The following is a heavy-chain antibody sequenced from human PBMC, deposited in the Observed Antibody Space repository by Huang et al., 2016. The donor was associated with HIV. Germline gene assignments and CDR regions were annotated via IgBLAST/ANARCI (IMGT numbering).Heavy chain of an antibody. D-gene: IGHD2-21*01. V-gene: IGHV3-30*18. J-gene: IGHJ6*03. CDR1: GFTFRSYG. CDR3: AKSVVYYYYYMDV. Sequence: QVQLVESGGGVVQHGRSLRLSCVASGFTFRSYGLHWVRPTPGKGLEWVAVRSYDGSNKYYADAVKGRFTISRDNSKNTLYLQMNSLRAEDTAVYYCAKSVVYYYYYMDVWGKGTTVTVSS. CDR2: RSYDGSNK.